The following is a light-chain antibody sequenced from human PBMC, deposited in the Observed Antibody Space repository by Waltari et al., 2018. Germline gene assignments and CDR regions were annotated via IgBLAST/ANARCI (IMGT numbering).Light chain of an antibody. CDR1: HPNIGTSY. J-gene: IGLJ2*01. Sequence: QSVLTQPPSASGTPGQRVTIPCSGSHPNIGTSYVYWYQQLPRTAPKLLIYRINQRPSGVPDRFSGSKSGSSASLAISGLRSEDEADYYCAAWDDSVSGLVFGGGTRLTVL. CDR3: AAWDDSVSGLV. V-gene: IGLV1-47*01. CDR2: RIN.